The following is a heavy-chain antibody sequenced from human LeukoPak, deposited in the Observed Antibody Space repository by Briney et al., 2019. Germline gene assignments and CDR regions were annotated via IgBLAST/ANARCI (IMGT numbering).Heavy chain of an antibody. CDR1: GFTFNNYA. CDR2: IGTSGGTT. CDR3: AKGTSFWNADWYFDS. J-gene: IGHJ4*02. D-gene: IGHD3-3*01. Sequence: GGSLRLSCTPSGFTFNNYAMSWVRQAPGKGLEWVSAIGTSGGTTYYADSVKGRFTLSRDNSKNMLYLQMNSLRAEDTAMYYCAKGTSFWNADWYFDSWGQGALVTVSS. V-gene: IGHV3-23*01.